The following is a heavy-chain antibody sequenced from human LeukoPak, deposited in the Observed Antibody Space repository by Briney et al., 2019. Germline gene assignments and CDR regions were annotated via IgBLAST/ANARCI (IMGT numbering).Heavy chain of an antibody. CDR2: ISNNGGSA. V-gene: IGHV3-23*01. J-gene: IGHJ4*02. D-gene: IGHD3-16*02. CDR1: GFTFSNYA. CDR3: AEGLRLGELSSGFDY. Sequence: GGSLRLSRGASGFTFSNYAMNWVRQAPGKGLEWVSGISNNGGSAYYADSVKGRFTISRDNSRSTLYLQMNSLRAEDTAVYYCAEGLRLGELSSGFDYWGQGTLVTVSS.